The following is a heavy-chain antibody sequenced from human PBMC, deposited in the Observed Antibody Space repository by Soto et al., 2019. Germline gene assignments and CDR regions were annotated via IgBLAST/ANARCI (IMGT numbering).Heavy chain of an antibody. CDR1: SDSMNSGGYY. D-gene: IGHD6-6*01. V-gene: IGHV4-31*03. Sequence: PSETLSLTCSVSSDSMNSGGYYWSWIRQHPGKGLEWIGYIYSNGDTYYNPSLKSRVTISVDTSKNQFSLNLTSVTAADTAVYYCATRGGSSSGYYYYAMDVWGQGTTVTVSS. CDR2: IYSNGDT. CDR3: ATRGGSSSGYYYYAMDV. J-gene: IGHJ6*02.